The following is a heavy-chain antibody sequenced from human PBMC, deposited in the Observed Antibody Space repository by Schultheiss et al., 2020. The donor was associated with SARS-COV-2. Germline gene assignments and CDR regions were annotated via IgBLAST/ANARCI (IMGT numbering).Heavy chain of an antibody. CDR2: INHSGST. CDR3: ARDPVFNYYESSGYSGFDY. Sequence: SETLSLTCAVYGGSFSGYYWSWIRQPPGKGLEWIGDINHSGSTNYNPSLKSRVTISVDTSKNQFSLKLSSVTAADTAVYYCARDPVFNYYESSGYSGFDYWGQGIMVTVSS. CDR1: GGSFSGYY. D-gene: IGHD3-22*01. V-gene: IGHV4-34*01. J-gene: IGHJ4*02.